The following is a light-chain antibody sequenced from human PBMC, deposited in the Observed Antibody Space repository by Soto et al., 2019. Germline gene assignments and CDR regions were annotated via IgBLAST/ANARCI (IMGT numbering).Light chain of an antibody. CDR3: GTWDSSLSAVV. Sequence: QSVLTQPPSVSAAPGQKVTISCSGSSSNIGNNYVSWYQQVPGTAPKLLIYDNNKGPSGIPDRFSGSKSGTSATLGITGLQTGDEADYYCGTWDSSLSAVVFGGGTKVTVL. CDR1: SSNIGNNY. V-gene: IGLV1-51*01. J-gene: IGLJ2*01. CDR2: DNN.